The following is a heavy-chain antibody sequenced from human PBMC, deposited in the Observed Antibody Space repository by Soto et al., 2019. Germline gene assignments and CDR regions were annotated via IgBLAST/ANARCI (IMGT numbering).Heavy chain of an antibody. D-gene: IGHD3-10*01. J-gene: IGHJ5*02. CDR3: ARCSNYGYFRWFDP. CDR2: ISSGSSTI. V-gene: IGHV3-48*02. Sequence: GGSLRLSCAASGFTFSSYSLSWVRQAPGKGLEWVSYISSGSSTIYYTDSVKGRFIISRDNARNSVYLQMNSLRDEDTAVYYCARCSNYGYFRWFDPWGQGTLVTVSS. CDR1: GFTFSSYS.